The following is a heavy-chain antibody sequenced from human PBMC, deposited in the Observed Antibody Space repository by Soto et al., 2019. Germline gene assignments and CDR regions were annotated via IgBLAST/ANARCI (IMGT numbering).Heavy chain of an antibody. Sequence: GGSLRLSCAASGFTFSSYGMHWVRQAPGKGLEWVAVISHDGSNKYYADSVKGRFTISRDNSKNTLYLQMNSLRAEDTAVYYCAKDGIAAGIRYGMDVWGQGTTVTVSS. CDR3: AKDGIAAGIRYGMDV. V-gene: IGHV3-30*18. CDR1: GFTFSSYG. D-gene: IGHD6-13*01. J-gene: IGHJ6*02. CDR2: ISHDGSNK.